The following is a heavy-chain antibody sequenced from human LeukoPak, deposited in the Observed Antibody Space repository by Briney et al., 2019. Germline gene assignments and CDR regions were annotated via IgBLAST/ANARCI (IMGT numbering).Heavy chain of an antibody. CDR1: GFTFSSYS. Sequence: GGSLRLSCAASGFTFSSYSMNWVRQAPGKGLEWVSVIYSGGSTYYADSVKGRFTISRDNSKNTLYLQMNSLRAEDTAVYYCARVRSVYGDAFDIWGQGTMVTVSS. CDR2: IYSGGST. J-gene: IGHJ3*02. CDR3: ARVRSVYGDAFDI. D-gene: IGHD3-16*02. V-gene: IGHV3-53*01.